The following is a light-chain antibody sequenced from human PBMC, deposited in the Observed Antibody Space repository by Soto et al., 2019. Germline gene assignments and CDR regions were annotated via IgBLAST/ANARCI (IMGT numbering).Light chain of an antibody. J-gene: IGLJ3*02. V-gene: IGLV2-8*01. CDR2: EVS. CDR1: SSDVGGYNF. Sequence: QSALTQPPSASGSPGQSVTISCTGTSSDVGGYNFVSWYQPHPGKAPKFMIYEVSKRPSGVPDRFSGSKSGNTASLTVSGLQAEDEADYYCSSYAGGIKWVFGGGTQLTVL. CDR3: SSYAGGIKWV.